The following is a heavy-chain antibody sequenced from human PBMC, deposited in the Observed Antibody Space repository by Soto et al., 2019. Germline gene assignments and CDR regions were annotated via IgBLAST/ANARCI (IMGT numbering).Heavy chain of an antibody. V-gene: IGHV3-21*01. J-gene: IGHJ5*02. D-gene: IGHD1-1*01. CDR3: ASATRRNDSPNWFDP. CDR1: GFTFSSYS. CDR2: ISSSSYI. Sequence: GGSLRLSCAASGFTFSSYSMNWVRQAPGKGLEWVSSISSSSYIYYADSVKGRFTISRDNAKNSLYLQMNSLRAEDTAVYYCASATRRNDSPNWFDPWGQGTLVTVSS.